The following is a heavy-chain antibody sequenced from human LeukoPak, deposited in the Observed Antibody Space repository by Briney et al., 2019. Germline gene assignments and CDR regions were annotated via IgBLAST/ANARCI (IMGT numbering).Heavy chain of an antibody. J-gene: IGHJ4*02. V-gene: IGHV3-30*18. CDR2: ISYDGSNK. CDR1: GFTFSSYG. D-gene: IGHD3-9*01. Sequence: GGCLRLSCAASGFTFSSYGMHWVRQAPGKGLEWVAVISYDGSNKYYAGSVKGRFTISRDNSKNTLYLQMNSLRAEDTAVYYCAKDILTGYYNVGDYWGQGTLVTVSS. CDR3: AKDILTGYYNVGDY.